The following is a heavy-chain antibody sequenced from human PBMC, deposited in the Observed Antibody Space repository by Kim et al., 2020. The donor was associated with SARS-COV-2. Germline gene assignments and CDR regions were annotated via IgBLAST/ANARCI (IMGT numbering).Heavy chain of an antibody. J-gene: IGHJ5*02. V-gene: IGHV4-34*01. Sequence: LKSRVTISVDTSKNQFSLKLSSVTAADTAVYYCASTSTGYCGGDCYWFDPWGQGTLVTVSS. CDR3: ASTSTGYCGGDCYWFDP. D-gene: IGHD2-21*01.